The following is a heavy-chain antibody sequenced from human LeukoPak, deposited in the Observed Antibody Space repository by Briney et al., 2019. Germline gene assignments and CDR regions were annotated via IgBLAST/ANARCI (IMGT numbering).Heavy chain of an antibody. D-gene: IGHD3-3*01. CDR3: ARASYYDFWSGYLDAFDI. Sequence: SVKVSCKASGGTFSSYAISWVRQAPGQGLEWMGGIVPIFGTANYAQKFQGRVTITADESTSTAYMELSSLRSEDTAVYYCARASYYDFWSGYLDAFDIWGQGTMVTVSS. CDR1: GGTFSSYA. V-gene: IGHV1-69*13. CDR2: IVPIFGTA. J-gene: IGHJ3*02.